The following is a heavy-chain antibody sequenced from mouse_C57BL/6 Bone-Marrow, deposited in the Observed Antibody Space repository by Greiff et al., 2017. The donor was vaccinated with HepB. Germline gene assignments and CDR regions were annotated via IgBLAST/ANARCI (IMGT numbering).Heavy chain of an antibody. J-gene: IGHJ4*01. CDR3: AGETGDGYYAMDY. CDR2: INPSNGGT. V-gene: IGHV1-53*01. Sequence: VQLQQPGTELVKPGASVKLSCKASGYTFTSYWMHWVKQRPGQGLEWIGNINPSNGGTNYNEKFKSKATLTVDKSSSTAYMQLSSLTSEDSAVYYCAGETGDGYYAMDYWGQGTSVTVSS. CDR1: GYTFTSYW. D-gene: IGHD3-3*01.